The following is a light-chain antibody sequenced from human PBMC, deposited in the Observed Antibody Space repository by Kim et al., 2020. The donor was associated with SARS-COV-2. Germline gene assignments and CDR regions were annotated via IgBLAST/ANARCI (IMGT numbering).Light chain of an antibody. CDR2: DTS. V-gene: IGLV7-46*01. J-gene: IGLJ2*01. Sequence: GTTTRRCGSSTGAGTSGHNPYWYQQKPGQAPRTLSNDTSNKRSWTPARFSGSGLGGKAALTRSGAQPEDEAEYYCLLSNSGVLGVFGGGTQLTVL. CDR1: TGAGTSGHN. CDR3: LLSNSGVLGV.